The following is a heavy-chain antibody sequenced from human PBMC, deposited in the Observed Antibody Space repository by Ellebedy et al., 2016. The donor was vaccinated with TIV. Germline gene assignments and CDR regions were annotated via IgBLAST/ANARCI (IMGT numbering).Heavy chain of an antibody. D-gene: IGHD6-13*01. J-gene: IGHJ5*02. CDR3: ARVFQVIAADNWFDP. V-gene: IGHV1-2*02. Sequence: AASVKVSCKASGYTFTGYYMHWVRQAPGQGLEWMGWINPNSGGTNYAQKFQGRVTMTRDTSISTAYMELSRLRSDDTAVYYCARVFQVIAADNWFDPWGQGTLVTVSS. CDR1: GYTFTGYY. CDR2: INPNSGGT.